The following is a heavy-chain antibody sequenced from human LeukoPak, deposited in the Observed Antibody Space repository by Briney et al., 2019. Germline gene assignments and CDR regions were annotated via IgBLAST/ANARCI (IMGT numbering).Heavy chain of an antibody. CDR1: GGTFSSYA. Sequence: ASVRVSCKASGGTFSSYAISWVRQAPGQGLEWMGRIIPILGIANYAQKFQGRVTITADKSTSTAYMELSSLRSEDTAVYYCARDRRIPLAAAGPFDYWGQGTLVTVSS. V-gene: IGHV1-69*04. CDR3: ARDRRIPLAAAGPFDY. CDR2: IIPILGIA. J-gene: IGHJ4*02. D-gene: IGHD6-13*01.